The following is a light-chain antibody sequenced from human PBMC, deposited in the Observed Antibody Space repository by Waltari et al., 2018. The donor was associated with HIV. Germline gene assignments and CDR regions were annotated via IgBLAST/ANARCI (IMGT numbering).Light chain of an antibody. CDR3: HQYYNYPRT. CDR1: QGISSY. Sequence: AIRMTQSPSSFSASTGDRVTITCRASQGISSYLAWYQQKPGKAPRLLIYAASTLQSGVPSRFSGSGSGTDFTLTISCLQSEDFATYYCHQYYNYPRTFGQGTKEEIK. CDR2: AAS. J-gene: IGKJ1*01. V-gene: IGKV1-8*01.